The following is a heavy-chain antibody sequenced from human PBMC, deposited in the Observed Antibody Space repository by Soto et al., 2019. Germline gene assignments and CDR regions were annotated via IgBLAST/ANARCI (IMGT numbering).Heavy chain of an antibody. CDR1: GGSISSYY. V-gene: IGHV4-59*12. CDR3: ARDLQYSRLFYGMDV. D-gene: IGHD6-13*01. J-gene: IGHJ6*02. CDR2: IFYSGST. Sequence: SETLSLTCTVSGGSISSYYWSWIRQPPGKGLEWIGYIFYSGSTNYNPSLKGRVTISVDTSKNQFSLKLSSVTAADTAVYYCARDLQYSRLFYGMDVWGQGTTVTVSS.